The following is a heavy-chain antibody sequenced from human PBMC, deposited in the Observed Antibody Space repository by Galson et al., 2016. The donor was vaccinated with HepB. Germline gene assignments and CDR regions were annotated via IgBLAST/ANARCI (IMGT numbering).Heavy chain of an antibody. D-gene: IGHD1/OR15-1a*01. CDR3: SRANVRKNILRANFDL. CDR1: GDSISCDNW. CDR2: IHRSGST. J-gene: IGHJ2*01. Sequence: ETLSLTCAVSGDSISCDNWWSWVRQPPGKGLEWIGEIHRSGSTNYNKSLKSRVTISEDRSNNQFSLELRSVTAADTAVYYCSRANVRKNILRANFDLWGRGTLVTVSS. V-gene: IGHV4-4*02.